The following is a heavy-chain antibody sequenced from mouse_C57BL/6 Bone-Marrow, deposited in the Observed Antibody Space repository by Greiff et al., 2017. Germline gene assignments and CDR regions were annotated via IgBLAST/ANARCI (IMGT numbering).Heavy chain of an antibody. CDR2: IYPGSGST. J-gene: IGHJ1*03. V-gene: IGHV1-55*01. CDR1: GYTFTSYW. Sequence: QVQLQQPGAELVKPGASVKMSCKASGYTFTSYWITWVKQRPGQGLEWIGDIYPGSGSTNYNEKFKSKATLTVDTSSSTAYMQLSSLTSEDSAVYYGARTPSHYYGSSNWYFDVWGTGTTVTVAS. CDR3: ARTPSHYYGSSNWYFDV. D-gene: IGHD1-1*01.